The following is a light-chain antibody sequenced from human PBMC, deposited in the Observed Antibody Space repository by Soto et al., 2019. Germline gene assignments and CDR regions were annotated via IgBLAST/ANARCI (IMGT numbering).Light chain of an antibody. V-gene: IGLV2-14*01. CDR2: DVS. J-gene: IGLJ1*01. CDR3: SSYTSSSTLRV. CDR1: SSDVGGYNY. Sequence: QSALTQTTSVSGSSGQSITISCTGTSSDVGGYNYVSWYQQHPGKAPKLMIYDVSNRPSGVSNRFSGSKSGNTASLTISGLQAEDEADYYCSSYTSSSTLRVFGTGTKVTVL.